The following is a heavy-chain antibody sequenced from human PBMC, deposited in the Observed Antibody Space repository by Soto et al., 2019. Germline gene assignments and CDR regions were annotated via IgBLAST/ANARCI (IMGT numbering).Heavy chain of an antibody. D-gene: IGHD3-16*01. CDR1: GGSISNYY. Sequence: PSETLSLTCTVSGGSISNYYGSWIRQPPGKGLEWIGYFYYTGITNYNPSLKSRISMSVDTSKNQFSLKLSSVTSAAPAVSYCARHVEESISLGERAPLFHSWGPGPLVTAS. CDR3: ARHVEESISLGERAPLFHS. V-gene: IGHV4-59*08. J-gene: IGHJ5*01. CDR2: FYYTGIT.